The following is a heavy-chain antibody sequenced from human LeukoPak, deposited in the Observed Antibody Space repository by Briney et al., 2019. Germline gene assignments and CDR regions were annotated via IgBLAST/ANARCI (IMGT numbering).Heavy chain of an antibody. CDR3: ARETPELDY. CDR2: IKQDGSEK. D-gene: IGHD3-10*01. V-gene: IGHV3-7*03. J-gene: IGHJ4*02. Sequence: QPGGSLRLSCETSQFTFRTYAMHWVRQAPGKGLEWVANIKQDGSEKYYVDSVKGRFTISRDNAKNSLYLQMNSLRAEDTAVYYCARETPELDYWGQGTLVTVSS. CDR1: QFTFRTYA.